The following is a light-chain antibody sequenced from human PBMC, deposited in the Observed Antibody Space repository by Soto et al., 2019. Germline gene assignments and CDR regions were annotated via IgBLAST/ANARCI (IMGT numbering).Light chain of an antibody. V-gene: IGKV1-9*01. CDR3: QQHAAYPRD. J-gene: IGKJ1*01. CDR2: AAS. CDR1: RAISNY. Sequence: DIQLTQSPSSLSASVGDRVTITCRASRAISNYVAWYQQKPGKAPKLLIYAASTLQTGVPSRFSGTGSGTEFTLTISSLQPEDFATYYCQQHAAYPRDFGQGTKVDIK.